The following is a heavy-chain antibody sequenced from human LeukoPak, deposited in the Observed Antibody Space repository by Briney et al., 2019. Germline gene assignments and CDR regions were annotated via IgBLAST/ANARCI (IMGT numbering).Heavy chain of an antibody. V-gene: IGHV1-69*13. Sequence: SVKVSCKASGGTFSSYAISWVRQAPGQGLEWMGGIIPIFGTANYAQKFQGRVTITADESTSTAYMELSSLRSEDTAVYYCASAFLGYSGSYYPSAFDIWGQGTMVTVSS. CDR3: ASAFLGYSGSYYPSAFDI. D-gene: IGHD1-26*01. CDR2: IIPIFGTA. J-gene: IGHJ3*02. CDR1: GGTFSSYA.